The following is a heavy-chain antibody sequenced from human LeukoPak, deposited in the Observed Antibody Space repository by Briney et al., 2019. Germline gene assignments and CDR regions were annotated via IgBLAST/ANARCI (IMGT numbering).Heavy chain of an antibody. CDR1: GGTFSSYA. V-gene: IGHV1-69*13. CDR2: IIPIFGTA. J-gene: IGHJ4*02. Sequence: SVKVSCKASGGTFSSYAISWVRQAPGQGLEWMGWIIPIFGTANYAQKFQGRVTITADESTSTAYMELSSLRSEDTAVYYCAALGGTAMVDFDYWGQGTLVTVSS. D-gene: IGHD5-18*01. CDR3: AALGGTAMVDFDY.